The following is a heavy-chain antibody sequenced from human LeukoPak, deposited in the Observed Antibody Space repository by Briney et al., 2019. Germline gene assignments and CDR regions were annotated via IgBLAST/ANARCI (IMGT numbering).Heavy chain of an antibody. CDR1: GFTFSSYA. J-gene: IGHJ4*02. V-gene: IGHV3-21*01. CDR2: ISSSSSYI. D-gene: IGHD6-13*01. CDR3: AREGSSST. Sequence: PGGSLRLSCAASGFTFSSYAMSWVRQAPGKGLEWVSSISSSSSYIYYADSVKGRLTISRDNAKNSLYLQMNSLRAEDTAVYYCAREGSSSTWGQGTLVTVSS.